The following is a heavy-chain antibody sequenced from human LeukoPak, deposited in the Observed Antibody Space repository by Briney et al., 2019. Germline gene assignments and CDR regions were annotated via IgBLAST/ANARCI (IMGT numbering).Heavy chain of an antibody. Sequence: GGSLRLSCAASGFTFSSYAMSWVRQAPGKGLEWVSAISGSGGSTYYADSVKGRFAISRDNSKNTLYLQMNSLRAEDTAVYYCAKKPYYDIFAPTEGYFDYWGQGTLVTVSS. CDR3: AKKPYYDIFAPTEGYFDY. D-gene: IGHD3-9*01. J-gene: IGHJ4*02. CDR2: ISGSGGST. CDR1: GFTFSSYA. V-gene: IGHV3-23*01.